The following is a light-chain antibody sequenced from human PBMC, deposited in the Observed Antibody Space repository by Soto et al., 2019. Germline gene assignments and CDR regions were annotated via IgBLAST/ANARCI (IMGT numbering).Light chain of an antibody. CDR1: SSNVGNNY. V-gene: IGLV1-51*01. CDR3: GTWDSSLSARV. J-gene: IGLJ3*02. CDR2: DND. Sequence: QSVLTQPPSVSAAPGQKVTISCSGTSSNVGNNYVSWYQQFPGTAPKLLIYDNDKRPSGIPDRFSGSKSGTSATLGITGLQTGDEADYYCGTWDSSLSARVFGGGTKVTVL.